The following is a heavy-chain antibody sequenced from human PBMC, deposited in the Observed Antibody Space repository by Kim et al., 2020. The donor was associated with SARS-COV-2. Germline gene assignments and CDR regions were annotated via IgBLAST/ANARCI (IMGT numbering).Heavy chain of an antibody. D-gene: IGHD5-18*01. V-gene: IGHV3-21*01. CDR3: ARSVDTAMVGGAFDI. CDR1: GFTFSSYS. J-gene: IGHJ3*02. Sequence: GGSLRLSCAASGFTFSSYSMNWVRQAPGKGLEWVSSISSSSSYIYYADSVKGRFTISRDNAKNSLYLQMNSLRAEDTAVYYCARSVDTAMVGGAFDIWGQGTMVTASS. CDR2: ISSSSSYI.